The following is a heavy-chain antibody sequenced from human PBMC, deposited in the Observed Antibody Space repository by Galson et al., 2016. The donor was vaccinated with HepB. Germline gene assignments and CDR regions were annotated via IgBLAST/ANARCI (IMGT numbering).Heavy chain of an antibody. V-gene: IGHV1-24*01. CDR1: GYTLTELS. D-gene: IGHD2-8*01. J-gene: IGHJ4*02. CDR3: ATWRHCTNGVCLGRRGPFDF. CDR2: FDPEDGET. Sequence: SVKVSCKVSGYTLTELSMHWVRQAPGKGVEWMGGFDPEDGETIYVQKFQGRVTMTEDTSTDTAYMELRSLGSEDTAVYYCATWRHCTNGVCLGRRGPFDFWGQGTLVTVSS.